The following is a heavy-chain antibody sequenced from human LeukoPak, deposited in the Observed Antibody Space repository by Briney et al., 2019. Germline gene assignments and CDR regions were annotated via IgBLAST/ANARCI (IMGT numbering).Heavy chain of an antibody. V-gene: IGHV4-31*03. CDR3: ARDPDSKVDFDI. CDR1: GGSISSGGSY. Sequence: SESLSLACTVSGGSISSGGSYWNWIRQPPGKGLEWIGWIDYSGSTYYNPSLKSRVTISVDTSKTQFSLKLRSVTAADTAVYYCARDPDSKVDFDIWGQGTMVTVSS. CDR2: IDYSGST. D-gene: IGHD2-15*01. J-gene: IGHJ3*02.